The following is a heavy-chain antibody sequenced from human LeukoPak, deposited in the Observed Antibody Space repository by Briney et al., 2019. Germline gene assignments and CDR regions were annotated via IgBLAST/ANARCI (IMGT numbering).Heavy chain of an antibody. Sequence: PSETLSLTCTVSGGSISSYYWSWIRQPPGKGLEWIGYIYYSGSTNYNPSLKSRVPISVDASKNQFSLKLSSVTAADTAVYYCAGASYDSSGVHWGQGTLVTVSS. D-gene: IGHD3-22*01. CDR1: GGSISSYY. V-gene: IGHV4-59*01. CDR3: AGASYDSSGVH. J-gene: IGHJ4*02. CDR2: IYYSGST.